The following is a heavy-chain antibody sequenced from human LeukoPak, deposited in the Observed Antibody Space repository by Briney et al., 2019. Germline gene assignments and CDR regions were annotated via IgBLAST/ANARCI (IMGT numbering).Heavy chain of an antibody. CDR3: ARDGGATGFGFDY. Sequence: GGSLRLSCAASGFTFSSYAMHWVRQAPGKGLEWVAVISYDGSNKYYADSVKGRFTISRDNSKNTLYLQMNSLRAEDTAVYYCARDGGATGFGFDYWGQGTLVTVSS. CDR2: ISYDGSNK. CDR1: GFTFSSYA. V-gene: IGHV3-30*04. D-gene: IGHD1-26*01. J-gene: IGHJ4*02.